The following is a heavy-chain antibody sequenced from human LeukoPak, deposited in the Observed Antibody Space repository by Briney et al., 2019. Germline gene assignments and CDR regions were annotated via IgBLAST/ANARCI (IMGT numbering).Heavy chain of an antibody. Sequence: ASVKVSCKASGYTFNKYGISWVRQAPGQGLEWMGWISAYNGNTYYAQKLQGRVTMTTDTSTSTAYMELRSLRSDDTAVYYCARDPQNYYDSSGGLNFDYWGQGTLVTVSS. CDR3: ARDPQNYYDSSGGLNFDY. CDR2: ISAYNGNT. CDR1: GYTFNKYG. J-gene: IGHJ4*02. D-gene: IGHD3-22*01. V-gene: IGHV1-18*01.